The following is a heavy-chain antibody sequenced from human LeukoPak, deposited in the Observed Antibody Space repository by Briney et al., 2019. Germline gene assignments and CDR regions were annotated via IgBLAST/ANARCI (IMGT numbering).Heavy chain of an antibody. CDR1: GYTFTGYY. D-gene: IGHD3-9*01. Sequence: GASVKVSCKASGYTFTGYYMHWVRQAPGQGLEWMGWINPNSGGTNYAQKFQGRVTMTRDTSISTAYMELSRLRSDDTAVYYCARETCDILTGFDYWGQGTLVTVSS. J-gene: IGHJ4*02. CDR3: ARETCDILTGFDY. CDR2: INPNSGGT. V-gene: IGHV1-2*02.